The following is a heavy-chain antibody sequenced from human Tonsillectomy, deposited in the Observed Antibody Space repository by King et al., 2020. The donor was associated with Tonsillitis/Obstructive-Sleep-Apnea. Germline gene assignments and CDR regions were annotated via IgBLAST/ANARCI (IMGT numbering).Heavy chain of an antibody. J-gene: IGHJ6*03. CDR1: GFSFSDYY. CDR2: ISSSSSYT. CDR3: AREYRDCSGVSCDADDYYYHYMDV. D-gene: IGHD2-15*01. V-gene: IGHV3-11*05. Sequence: VQLVESGGGLVKPGGSLRLSCAASGFSFSDYYMSWIRQAPGKGLEWVSYISSSSSYTNFADSVKGRFTISRDNAKNSLYLQMNSLRGEDTAVYYCAREYRDCSGVSCDADDYYYHYMDVWGKGTTVTVSS.